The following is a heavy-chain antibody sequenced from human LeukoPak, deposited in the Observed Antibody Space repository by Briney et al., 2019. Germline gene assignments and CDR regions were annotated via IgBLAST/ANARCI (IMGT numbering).Heavy chain of an antibody. Sequence: PGGSLRLSCAASGFTFSSYAMHWVRQAPGKGLEWVAVISYDGSNKYYADSVKGRFTISRDNSKHTLYLQMISLRAEDTAVYYCARATTVKTSANYWGQGTLVTVSS. V-gene: IGHV3-30-3*01. D-gene: IGHD4-11*01. CDR1: GFTFSSYA. CDR2: ISYDGSNK. CDR3: ARATTVKTSANY. J-gene: IGHJ4*02.